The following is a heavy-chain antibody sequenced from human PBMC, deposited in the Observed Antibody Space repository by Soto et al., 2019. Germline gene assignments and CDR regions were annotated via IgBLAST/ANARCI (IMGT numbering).Heavy chain of an antibody. CDR2: FDPEDGET. CDR3: ATDFGGPAANGMDV. Sequence: ASVKVSCKASGYTFTSYGISWVRQAPGKGLEWMGGFDPEDGETIYAQKFQGRVTMTEDTSTDTAYMELSSLRSEDTAVYYCATDFGGPAANGMDVWGQGTTVTVSS. CDR1: GYTFTSYG. V-gene: IGHV1-24*01. J-gene: IGHJ6*02. D-gene: IGHD2-2*01.